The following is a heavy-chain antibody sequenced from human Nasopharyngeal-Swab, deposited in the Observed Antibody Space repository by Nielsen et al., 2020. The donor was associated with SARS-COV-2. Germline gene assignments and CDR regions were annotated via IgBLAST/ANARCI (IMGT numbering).Heavy chain of an antibody. J-gene: IGHJ6*02. CDR2: IWYDGSNK. D-gene: IGHD6-6*01. CDR3: TTDRFEQLVFYYYYGMDV. CDR1: GFTFSSYG. Sequence: GGSLRLSCAASGFTFSSYGMHWVRQAPGKGLEWVAVIWYDGSNKYYADSVKGRFTISRDNSKNTLYLQMNSLRAEDTAVYYCTTDRFEQLVFYYYYGMDVWGQGTTVTVSS. V-gene: IGHV3-33*01.